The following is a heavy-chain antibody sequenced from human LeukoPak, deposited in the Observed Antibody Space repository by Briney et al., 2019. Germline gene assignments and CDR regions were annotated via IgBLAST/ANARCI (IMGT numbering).Heavy chain of an antibody. D-gene: IGHD3-22*01. CDR3: ARDFANYYDSSGYAPAPHHNPYYYYYYMDV. CDR1: GGSISSSNHY. V-gene: IGHV4-39*02. Sequence: SETLSLTCTVSGGSISSSNHYWGWIRQPPGKGLEWIANIYYSGSTHYNASLKSRVTISVDTPKNHFSMKLSSVTAADTAVYYCARDFANYYDSSGYAPAPHHNPYYYYYYMDVWGKGTTVTVSS. J-gene: IGHJ6*03. CDR2: IYYSGST.